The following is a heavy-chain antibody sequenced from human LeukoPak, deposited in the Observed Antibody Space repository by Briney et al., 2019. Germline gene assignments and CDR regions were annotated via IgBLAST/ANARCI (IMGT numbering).Heavy chain of an antibody. CDR2: IYYSGST. D-gene: IGHD3-3*01. V-gene: IGHV4-59*08. Sequence: SETLSLTCTVSGGSISSYYWSWIRQPPGKGLEWIGYIYYSGSTNYNPSLKSRVTISVDTSKNQFSLKLSSVTAADTAAYYCARHGRHYDFWSGYRGSEGMDVWGQGTTVNVSS. CDR3: ARHGRHYDFWSGYRGSEGMDV. CDR1: GGSISSYY. J-gene: IGHJ6*02.